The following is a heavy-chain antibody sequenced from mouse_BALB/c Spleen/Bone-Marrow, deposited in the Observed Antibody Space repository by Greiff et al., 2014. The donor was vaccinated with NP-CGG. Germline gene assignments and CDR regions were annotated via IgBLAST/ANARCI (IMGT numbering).Heavy chain of an antibody. CDR2: IYPGDGDT. V-gene: IGHV1-87*01. CDR1: GYTFTSYW. J-gene: IGHJ4*01. D-gene: IGHD3-2*01. CDR3: ARRQLGPYAMDY. Sequence: QVQLKESGAELARPGASVKLSCKASGYTFTSYWMQWVKQRPGQGLEWIGAIYPGDGDTRYTQKSKGKATLTADKSSSTAYMQLSSLASEDSAVYYCARRQLGPYAMDYWGQGTSVTVSS.